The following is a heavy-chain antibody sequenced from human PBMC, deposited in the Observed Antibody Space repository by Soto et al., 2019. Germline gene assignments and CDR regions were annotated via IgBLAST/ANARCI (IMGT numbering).Heavy chain of an antibody. CDR2: ISWNSGSI. CDR1: GFTFDDYA. Sequence: GGSLRLSCAASGFTFDDYAMHWVRQAPGKGLEWVSGISWNSGSIGYADSVKGRFTISRDNAKNSLYLQMNSLRAEDTALYYCAKDRRATTDYYYMDVWGKGTTVTVSS. V-gene: IGHV3-9*01. CDR3: AKDRRATTDYYYMDV. J-gene: IGHJ6*03. D-gene: IGHD4-4*01.